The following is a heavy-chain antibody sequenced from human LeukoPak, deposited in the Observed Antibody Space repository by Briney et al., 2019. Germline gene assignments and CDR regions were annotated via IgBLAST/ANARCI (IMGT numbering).Heavy chain of an antibody. V-gene: IGHV1-46*01. CDR1: GYTFTSYY. CDR3: ARVVRYSSGPLTDLFPYSFDY. CDR2: INPSGGST. Sequence: ASVKVSCKASGYTFTSYYMHWVRQAPGQGLEWMGIINPSGGSTSYAQKFQGRVTITRDTSASTAYMELSSLRPEDTAVYYCARVVRYSSGPLTDLFPYSFDYWGQGTLVTVSS. D-gene: IGHD6-19*01. J-gene: IGHJ4*02.